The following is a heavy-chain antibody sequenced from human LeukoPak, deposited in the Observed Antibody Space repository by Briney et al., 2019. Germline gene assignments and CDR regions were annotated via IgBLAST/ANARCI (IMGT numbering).Heavy chain of an antibody. J-gene: IGHJ5*02. CDR2: ISQTGTDI. Sequence: GGSLRLSCAASGFTFSDHYMTWIRQAPGKGLEWVSYISQTGTDINYADSVKGRFTISRDNAKNSLYLQMNSLRAEDTAVYYCARGTFTPGPWGQGTLVTVSS. CDR3: ARGTFTPGP. V-gene: IGHV3-11*06. CDR1: GFTFSDHY.